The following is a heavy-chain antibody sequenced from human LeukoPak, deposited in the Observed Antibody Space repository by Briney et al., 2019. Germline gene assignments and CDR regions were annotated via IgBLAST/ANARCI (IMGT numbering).Heavy chain of an antibody. Sequence: GGSLRLSCAASGFTFSSYGMNWFRQAPGKGLEWVAVISYDGSNKYSADSVKGRFTISRDNSKNTLYLQMNSLRTEDTAIYYCAKEVRSGCSDFRGQGTLVTVSS. J-gene: IGHJ4*02. V-gene: IGHV3-30*18. CDR1: GFTFSSYG. CDR2: ISYDGSNK. CDR3: AKEVRSGCSDF. D-gene: IGHD6-19*01.